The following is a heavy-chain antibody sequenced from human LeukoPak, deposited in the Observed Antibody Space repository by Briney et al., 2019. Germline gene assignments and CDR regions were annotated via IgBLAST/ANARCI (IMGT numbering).Heavy chain of an antibody. Sequence: GGSLRLSCAASGFTFSSYSMNWVRQAPGKGLEWVSAISGSGGSTYYADSVKGRFTITRDNSKNTLYLQMNSLRAEDTAVYYCAKHGSPAAAPNYYYYYMDVWGKGTTVTVSS. D-gene: IGHD6-25*01. CDR3: AKHGSPAAAPNYYYYYMDV. V-gene: IGHV3-23*01. J-gene: IGHJ6*03. CDR1: GFTFSSYS. CDR2: ISGSGGST.